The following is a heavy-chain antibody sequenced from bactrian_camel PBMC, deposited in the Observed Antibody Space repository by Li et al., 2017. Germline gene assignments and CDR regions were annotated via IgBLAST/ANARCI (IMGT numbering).Heavy chain of an antibody. Sequence: HVQLVESGGGLVQPGGSLRLSCVASGFTFSSYGMYWVRQPPGKGLEWVSGILTSGDTHYDYSVMGRFTIPRDNAKNTLYLQMNSLKPEDTAMYYCAAVRYGGSWYPLCRARSADFGYWGQGTQVTVS. CDR3: AAVRYGGSWYPLCRARSADFGY. J-gene: IGHJ6*01. D-gene: IGHD6*01. V-gene: IGHV3S1*01. CDR2: ILTSGDT. CDR1: GFTFSSYG.